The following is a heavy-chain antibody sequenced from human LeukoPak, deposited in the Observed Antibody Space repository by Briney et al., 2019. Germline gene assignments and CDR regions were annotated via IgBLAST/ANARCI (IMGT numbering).Heavy chain of an antibody. V-gene: IGHV3-7*03. CDR3: ARDQCDTWSRRGNFDS. D-gene: IGHD3-3*01. Sequence: PGGSLRLSCVASGFTFGKYWMSWVRQAPGKGLEWVANIKLDGSEENYVDSVKGRFTISRDNTKNSLYLQMNSLRVEDTAVFYCARDQCDTWSRRGNFDSWGQGTLVIVSS. J-gene: IGHJ4*02. CDR2: IKLDGSEE. CDR1: GFTFGKYW.